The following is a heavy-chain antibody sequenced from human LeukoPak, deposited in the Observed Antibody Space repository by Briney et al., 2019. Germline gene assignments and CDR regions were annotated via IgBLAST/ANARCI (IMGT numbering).Heavy chain of an antibody. CDR3: ARHGGRERWLTYYFDY. J-gene: IGHJ4*02. CDR1: GGSNSSSSYY. Sequence: SETLSLTCTVSGGSNSSSSYYWGWIRQPPGKVLEWIGSIYYSGSTYYNPSLKSRVTISVDTSKNQFSLKLSSVTAADTAVYYCARHGGRERWLTYYFDYWGQGTLVTVSS. V-gene: IGHV4-39*01. D-gene: IGHD5-24*01. CDR2: IYYSGST.